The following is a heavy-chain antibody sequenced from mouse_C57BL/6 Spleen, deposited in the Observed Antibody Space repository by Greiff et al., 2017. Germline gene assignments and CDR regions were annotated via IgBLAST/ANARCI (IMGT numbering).Heavy chain of an antibody. D-gene: IGHD1-1*01. CDR1: GYTFTDYE. CDR3: TRRGYGSSYVDYAMDY. V-gene: IGHV1-15*01. Sequence: QVQLKESGAELVRPGASVTLSCKASGYTFTDYEMHWVKQTPVHGLEWIGAIDPETGGTAYNQKFKGKAILTADKSSSTAYMELRSLTSEDSAVYYWTRRGYGSSYVDYAMDYWGQGTSVTVSS. J-gene: IGHJ4*01. CDR2: IDPETGGT.